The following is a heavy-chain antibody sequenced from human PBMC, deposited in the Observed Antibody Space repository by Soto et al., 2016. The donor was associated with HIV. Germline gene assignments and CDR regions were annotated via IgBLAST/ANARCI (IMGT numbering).Heavy chain of an antibody. CDR1: GYTFTMYG. J-gene: IGHJ4*02. V-gene: IGHV1-18*01. CDR3: ARVTYFESSGYYSD. CDR2: ISAYNGNA. Sequence: QVQLVQSGAEVKKPGASVKVSCKASGYTFTMYGISWVRQAPGLGLEWMGRISAYNGNADYAQKFQGRVTMSTDTSTNTVYMDLRSLRSDDTAVYYCARVTYFESSGYYSDWGQGTLVSVSS. D-gene: IGHD3-22*01.